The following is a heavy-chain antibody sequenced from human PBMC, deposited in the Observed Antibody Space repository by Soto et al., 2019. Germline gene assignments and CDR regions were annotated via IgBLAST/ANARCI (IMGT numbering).Heavy chain of an antibody. CDR2: IRNDGSKQ. CDR3: ARDDDYEANAIDL. J-gene: IGHJ5*02. CDR1: GFTFSRYG. V-gene: IGHV3-33*01. D-gene: IGHD4-17*01. Sequence: GGSLRLSCVASGFTFSRYGMHWVRQAPGKGLEWVAVIRNDGSKQVYDDSVKGRFTISRDNSKNTLYLEMDSLRDEDTSVYYCARDDDYEANAIDLWGQGTLVTVSS.